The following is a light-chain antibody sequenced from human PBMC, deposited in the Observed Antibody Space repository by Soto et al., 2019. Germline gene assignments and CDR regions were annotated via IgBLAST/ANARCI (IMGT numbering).Light chain of an antibody. CDR3: AAWDDSLNGHWV. Sequence: QSVLTQTPSASGTPGQRVTISCSGSSSNIGSNTVNWYRQLPGTAPKLLIYSDNQRPSGVPDRFSGSKSGTSASLAISGLQSEDEADYYCAAWDDSLNGHWVFGGGTKLTVL. J-gene: IGLJ3*02. V-gene: IGLV1-44*01. CDR1: SSNIGSNT. CDR2: SDN.